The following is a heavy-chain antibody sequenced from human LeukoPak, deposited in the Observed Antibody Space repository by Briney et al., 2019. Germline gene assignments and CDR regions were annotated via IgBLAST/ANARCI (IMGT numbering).Heavy chain of an antibody. D-gene: IGHD3-10*01. CDR1: GFTFSSYE. J-gene: IGHJ4*02. CDR3: ARDFQTVGRGLGDY. Sequence: GGSLRLSCAASGFTFSSYEMNWVRQAPGKGLEWVSYISSSGSTIYYADSVKGRFTISRDNAKNSLYLQMNSLRAGDTAVYYCARDFQTVGRGLGDYWGQGTLVTVSS. V-gene: IGHV3-48*03. CDR2: ISSSGSTI.